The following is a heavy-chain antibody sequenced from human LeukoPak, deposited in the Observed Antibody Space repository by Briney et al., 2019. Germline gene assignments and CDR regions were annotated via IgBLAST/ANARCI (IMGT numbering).Heavy chain of an antibody. CDR3: ARASRMAVPGTPGWFDP. CDR2: ISAYNGNT. V-gene: IGHV1-18*01. Sequence: ASVKVSCKASGYTFTTYGISWVRQAPGQGLEWMGWISAYNGNTNYAQKLQGRVTMTTDTSTSTAYMELRSLRSDVTAVYYCARASRMAVPGTPGWFDPWGQGTLVTVSS. J-gene: IGHJ5*02. D-gene: IGHD6-19*01. CDR1: GYTFTTYG.